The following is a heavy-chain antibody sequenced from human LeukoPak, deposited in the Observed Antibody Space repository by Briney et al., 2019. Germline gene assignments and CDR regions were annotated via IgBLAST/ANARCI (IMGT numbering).Heavy chain of an antibody. V-gene: IGHV3-21*01. D-gene: IGHD7-27*01. Sequence: PGGSLRLSCAASGFTFSSYSMNWVRQAPGNGLEWVSSISSSSSYIYYADSVKGRFTISRDNAKNSLYLQMNSLRAEDTAVYYCARDVPLLGIDYWGQGTLVTVSS. CDR1: GFTFSSYS. J-gene: IGHJ4*02. CDR3: ARDVPLLGIDY. CDR2: ISSSSSYI.